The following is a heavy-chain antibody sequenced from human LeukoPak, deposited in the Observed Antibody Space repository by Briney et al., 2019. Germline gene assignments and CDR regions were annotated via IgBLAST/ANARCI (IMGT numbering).Heavy chain of an antibody. CDR1: GGSISSYY. CDR2: IYYSGST. D-gene: IGHD3-22*01. V-gene: IGHV4-59*08. J-gene: IGHJ4*02. Sequence: SETLSLTCTVSGGSISSYYWSWIRQPPGKGLEWIGYIYYSGSTNYNPSLKSRVTISVDTSKNQFYLKLSSVTAADTAVYYCATQNSSGYPFDYWGQGTLVTVSS. CDR3: ATQNSSGYPFDY.